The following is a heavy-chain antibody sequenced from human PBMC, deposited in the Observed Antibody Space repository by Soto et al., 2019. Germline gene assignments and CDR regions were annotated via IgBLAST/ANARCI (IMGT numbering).Heavy chain of an antibody. V-gene: IGHV1-18*04. CDR3: AREYDSSGYYHYYYYGMDV. CDR1: GYTFTSYG. Sequence: ASVKVSCKASGYTFTSYGISWVRQAPGQGLEWMGWISAYNGNTNYAQKLQGRVTMATDTSTSTAYMELRSLRSDDTAVYYCAREYDSSGYYHYYYYGMDVWGQGTTVTVSS. CDR2: ISAYNGNT. D-gene: IGHD3-22*01. J-gene: IGHJ6*02.